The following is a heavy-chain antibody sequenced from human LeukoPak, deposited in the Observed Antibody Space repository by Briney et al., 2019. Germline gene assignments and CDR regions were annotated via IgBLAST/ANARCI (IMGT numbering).Heavy chain of an antibody. CDR3: TRPYSSGWYDY. CDR1: GFTFSSYG. Sequence: PGGSLRLSCAASGFTFSSYGMHWVRQAPGKGLEWVAVIWYDGSNKYYADSVKGRFTISRDNSKNTLYLQMNSLRAEDTAVYYCTRPYSSGWYDYWGQGTLVTVSS. CDR2: IWYDGSNK. D-gene: IGHD6-19*01. V-gene: IGHV3-33*01. J-gene: IGHJ4*02.